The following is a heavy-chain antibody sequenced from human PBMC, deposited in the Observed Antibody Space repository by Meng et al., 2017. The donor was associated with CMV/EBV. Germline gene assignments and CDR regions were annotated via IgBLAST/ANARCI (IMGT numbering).Heavy chain of an antibody. CDR2: IYYSGST. CDR1: GGSISSSSYN. J-gene: IGHJ4*02. D-gene: IGHD2-2*01. CDR3: ARFGRGTSCYDY. Sequence: SETLSLTCTVSGGSISSSSYNWGWIRQPPGKGLEWIGSIYYSGSTYYNPSLKSRVTISVDTSKNQFSLKLSSVTAADTAVYYCARFGRGTSCYDYWGQGTLVTVSS. V-gene: IGHV4-39*07.